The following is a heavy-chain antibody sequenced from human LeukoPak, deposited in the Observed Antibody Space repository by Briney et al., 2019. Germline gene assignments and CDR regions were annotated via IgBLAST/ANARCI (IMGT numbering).Heavy chain of an antibody. J-gene: IGHJ4*02. Sequence: GESPKISCKGSGYSFTTYWIGWVRQMPGRGLEWMGIIYPGDSDTRYSPSFQGQVTISADKSISTAYLQWSSLKASDTAMYYCARQFRDSSGYYSYYFDYWGQGSLVTVSS. CDR1: GYSFTTYW. D-gene: IGHD3-22*01. CDR2: IYPGDSDT. CDR3: ARQFRDSSGYYSYYFDY. V-gene: IGHV5-51*01.